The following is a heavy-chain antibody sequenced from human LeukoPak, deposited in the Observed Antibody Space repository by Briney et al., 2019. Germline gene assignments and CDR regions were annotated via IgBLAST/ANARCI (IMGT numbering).Heavy chain of an antibody. CDR1: GAXITSYY. Sequence: SETLSLTCTVSGAXITSYYWSWIRQPPGKGLEWIGDIYYSGSTTYKPSLKSRVTISVDTSKNKFSLKLSSVTAADTAVYYCARLSIVGATNFDYWGQGTLVTVSS. CDR2: IYYSGST. CDR3: ARLSIVGATNFDY. D-gene: IGHD1-26*01. J-gene: IGHJ4*02. V-gene: IGHV4-59*08.